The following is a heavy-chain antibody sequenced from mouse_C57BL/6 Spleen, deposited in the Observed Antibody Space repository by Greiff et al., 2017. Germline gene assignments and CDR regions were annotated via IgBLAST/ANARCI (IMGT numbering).Heavy chain of an antibody. V-gene: IGHV1-47*01. D-gene: IGHD2-4*01. CDR1: GYTFTTYP. J-gene: IGHJ3*01. CDR3: ASREGLQAWFAY. CDR2: FHPYNDDT. Sequence: LVESGAELVKPGASVKMSCKASGYTFTTYPIEWMKQNHGKSLEWIGNFHPYNDDTKYNEKFKGKATLTVEKSSSTVYLELSRLTADDSAFYYCASREGLQAWFAYWGQGTLVTVSA.